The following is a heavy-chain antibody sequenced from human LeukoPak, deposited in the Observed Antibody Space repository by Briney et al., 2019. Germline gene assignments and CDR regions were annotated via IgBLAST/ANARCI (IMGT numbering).Heavy chain of an antibody. Sequence: GGSLRLSCAASGFTVSTNYMSWVRQAPGKGLEWVSLIYSGGITQYADSVKGRFTISRDNSKNTLYLQMDSLRAEDTAIYYCAKGLTLTTFDYWGQGTLVTVSS. CDR1: GFTVSTNY. D-gene: IGHD4-17*01. CDR2: IYSGGIT. CDR3: AKGLTLTTFDY. J-gene: IGHJ4*02. V-gene: IGHV3-53*01.